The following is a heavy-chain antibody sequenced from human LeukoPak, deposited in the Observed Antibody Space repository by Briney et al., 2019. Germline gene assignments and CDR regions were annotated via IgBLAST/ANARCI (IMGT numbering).Heavy chain of an antibody. CDR1: GFTFNNYS. D-gene: IGHD2-2*02. CDR3: AKDEGDTLLYH. Sequence: GGSLRLSCAASGFTFNNYSMNWVRQAPGKGLEWVSYISESSGTIYYADSVKGRFTISRDNTKNSLYLQMNSLRAEDTAVYYCAKDEGDTLLYHWGQGTLVTVSS. J-gene: IGHJ1*01. V-gene: IGHV3-48*04. CDR2: ISESSGTI.